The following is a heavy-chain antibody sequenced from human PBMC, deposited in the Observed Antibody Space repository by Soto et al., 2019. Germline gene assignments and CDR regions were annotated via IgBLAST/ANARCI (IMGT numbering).Heavy chain of an antibody. CDR2: INHSGSN. V-gene: IGHV4-34*01. CDR1: GGSFSTYY. Sequence: PSETLSLTCVASGGSFSTYYYNWIRQSPGKGLEWIGEINHSGSNNYSPSLKSRVTMSLDTSKNQFSLKLTSVTAADTAVYYCARGGSNDWQVAFDIWGQGTMVTVS. J-gene: IGHJ3*02. CDR3: ARGGSNDWQVAFDI. D-gene: IGHD3-9*01.